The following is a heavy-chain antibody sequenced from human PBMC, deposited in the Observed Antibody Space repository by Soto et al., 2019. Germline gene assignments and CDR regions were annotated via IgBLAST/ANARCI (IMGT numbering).Heavy chain of an antibody. CDR2: IYYNGSP. D-gene: IGHD6-19*01. CDR1: DGSSISGAYY. CDR3: ARQNPYSSGSYYFDF. Sequence: SETLSLTCTGPDGSSISGAYYWTWIRQHPGKGLEWIGYIYYNGSPYYNPSLGGRVTISVDPSNSQFSLELRSVTAADTAVYYCARQNPYSSGSYYFDFWGPGTLVTVS. V-gene: IGHV4-31*03. J-gene: IGHJ4*02.